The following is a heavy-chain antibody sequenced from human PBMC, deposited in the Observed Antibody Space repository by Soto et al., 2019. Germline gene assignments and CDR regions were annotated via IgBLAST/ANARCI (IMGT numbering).Heavy chain of an antibody. J-gene: IGHJ4*02. D-gene: IGHD3-10*01. CDR3: ARLVYDTRLNYMYFDF. CDR2: IFHDGTA. V-gene: IGHV4-4*02. Sequence: SETPSLTCAVSGVSISSGNWWTWVRQTPQRGLEYIGEIFHDGTANYYPSFERRVAISVDTSKNQFSLKLTSVTAADTAIYFCARLVYDTRLNYMYFDFWGQGALVTVSS. CDR1: GVSISSGNW.